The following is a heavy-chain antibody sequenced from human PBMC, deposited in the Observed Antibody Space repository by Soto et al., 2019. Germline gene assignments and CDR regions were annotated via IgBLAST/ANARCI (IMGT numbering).Heavy chain of an antibody. CDR2: IYYSGST. CDR1: GGSISSGDYY. Sequence: ASETLSLTCTVSGGSISSGDYYWSWIRQPPGKGLEWIGYIYYSGSTYYNPSLNSRVTISVDTSKNQFSLKLSSGTAADTAVYYCARDNKGFDCWGQGTLVTVSS. V-gene: IGHV4-30-4*01. CDR3: ARDNKGFDC. J-gene: IGHJ4*02.